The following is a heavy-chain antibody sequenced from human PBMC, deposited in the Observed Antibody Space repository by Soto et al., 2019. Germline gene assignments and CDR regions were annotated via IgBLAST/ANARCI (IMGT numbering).Heavy chain of an antibody. Sequence: SETLSLTCAVYGGSFSGYYWSWIRQPPGKGLEWIGEINHSGSTNYNPSLKSRVTISVDTSKNQFSLKLSSVTAADTAVYYCAGRLDFWSGYFGTNFDYWGQGTLVTSPQ. CDR2: INHSGST. CDR1: GGSFSGYY. V-gene: IGHV4-34*01. D-gene: IGHD3-3*01. CDR3: AGRLDFWSGYFGTNFDY. J-gene: IGHJ4*02.